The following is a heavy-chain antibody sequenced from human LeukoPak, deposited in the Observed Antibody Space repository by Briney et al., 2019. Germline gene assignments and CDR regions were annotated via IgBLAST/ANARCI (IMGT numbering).Heavy chain of an antibody. CDR1: GFTFSSYA. D-gene: IGHD3-22*01. V-gene: IGHV3-30*04. J-gene: IGHJ4*02. CDR2: ISYDGSNK. CDR3: ARDLFSGYSPFHY. Sequence: PGGSLRLSCAASGFTFSSYAMHWVRQAPGKGLEWVAVISYDGSNKYYADSVKGRFTISRDNSKNTLYLQMNSLRAEDTAVYYCARDLFSGYSPFHYWGQGTLVTVSS.